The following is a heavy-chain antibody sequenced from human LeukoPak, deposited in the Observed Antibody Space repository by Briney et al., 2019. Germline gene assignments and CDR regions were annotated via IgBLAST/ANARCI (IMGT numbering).Heavy chain of an antibody. V-gene: IGHV3-43*01. CDR2: ISWDGGST. CDR1: GFTFDDYT. Sequence: QSGGSLRLSCAASGFTFDDYTMHWVRQAPGKGLEGVSLISWDGGSTYYADSVKGRFTISRDNSKNSLYLQMNSLRTEDTALYYCAKSRGIVGATGYFDYWGQGTLVTVSS. D-gene: IGHD1-26*01. CDR3: AKSRGIVGATGYFDY. J-gene: IGHJ4*02.